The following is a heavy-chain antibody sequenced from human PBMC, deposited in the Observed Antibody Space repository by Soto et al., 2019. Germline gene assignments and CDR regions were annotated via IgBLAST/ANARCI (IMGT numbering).Heavy chain of an antibody. CDR1: GGTFSSYA. CDR2: IIPIFGTA. J-gene: IGHJ6*02. Sequence: SVKVSCKASGGTFSSYAISWVRQAPGQGLEWMGGIIPIFGTANYAQKFQGRVTITADKSTSTANMDPVDTGTYYCARTPIRYVDWYYNMDVWGQGTTVTVSS. D-gene: IGHD3-9*01. CDR3: ARTPIRYVDWYYNMDV. V-gene: IGHV1-69*06.